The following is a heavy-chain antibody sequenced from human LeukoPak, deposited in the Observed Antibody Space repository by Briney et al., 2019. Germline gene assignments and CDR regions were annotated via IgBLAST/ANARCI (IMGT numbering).Heavy chain of an antibody. CDR3: ASRSDGGYSYGYLDY. J-gene: IGHJ4*02. Sequence: SGTLSLTCAVYGGSFSGYYWSWIRQPPGKGLEWIGEINHSGSTNYNPSLKSRVTISVDTSKNQFSLKLSSVTAADTAVYYCASRSDGGYSYGYLDYWGQGTLVTVSS. CDR1: GGSFSGYY. CDR2: INHSGST. D-gene: IGHD5-18*01. V-gene: IGHV4-34*01.